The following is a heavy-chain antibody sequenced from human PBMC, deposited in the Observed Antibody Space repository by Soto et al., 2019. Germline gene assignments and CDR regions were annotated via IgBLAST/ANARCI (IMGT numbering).Heavy chain of an antibody. V-gene: IGHV3-30-3*01. CDR3: ARDGIAAAGTYYYYGMDV. J-gene: IGHJ6*02. D-gene: IGHD6-13*01. Sequence: GGSLRLSCAASGFTFSSYAMHWVRQAPGKGLEWVAVISYDGSNKYYADSVKGRFTISRDNSKNTLYLQMNSLRAEDTAVYYCARDGIAAAGTYYYYGMDVWGQGTTVTVSS. CDR1: GFTFSSYA. CDR2: ISYDGSNK.